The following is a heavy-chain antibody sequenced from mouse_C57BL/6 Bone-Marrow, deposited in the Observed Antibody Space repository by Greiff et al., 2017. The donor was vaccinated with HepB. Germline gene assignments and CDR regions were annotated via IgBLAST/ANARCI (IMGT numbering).Heavy chain of an antibody. CDR2: INYDGSST. V-gene: IGHV5-16*01. CDR3: ARVGSTIFYDYDWYFDV. Sequence: EVQLVESEGSLVQPGSSMKLSCTASGFTFSDYYMAWVRQVPEKGLEWVANINYDGSSTYYLDSLKSRFIISRDNAKNILYLQMSSLKSEDTATYYCARVGSTIFYDYDWYFDVWGTGTTVTVSS. CDR1: GFTFSDYY. J-gene: IGHJ1*03. D-gene: IGHD2-4*01.